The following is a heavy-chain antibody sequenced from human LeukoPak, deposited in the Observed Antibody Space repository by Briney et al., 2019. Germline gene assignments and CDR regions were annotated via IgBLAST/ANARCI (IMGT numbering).Heavy chain of an antibody. V-gene: IGHV3-7*01. CDR2: IKQDGSEK. Sequence: PGGSLRLSCAASGFTFSSYAMSWVRQAPGKGLEWVANIKQDGSEKYYVDSVKGRFTISRDNAKNSLYLQMNSLRAEDTAVYYCARGRWRGYSYGWYYYYYYMDVWGKGTTVTVSS. D-gene: IGHD5-18*01. CDR3: ARGRWRGYSYGWYYYYYYMDV. CDR1: GFTFSSYA. J-gene: IGHJ6*03.